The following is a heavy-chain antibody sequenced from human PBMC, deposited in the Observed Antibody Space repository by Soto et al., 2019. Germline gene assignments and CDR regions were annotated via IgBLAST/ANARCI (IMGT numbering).Heavy chain of an antibody. V-gene: IGHV1-2*02. CDR1: GYTFAGYY. CDR2: INPNSGGT. D-gene: IGHD2-2*01. Sequence: VASVKVSCKASGYTFAGYYMHWVRQAPGQGLEWMGWINPNSGGTNYAQKFQGRVTMTRDTSISTAYMELSRLRSDDTAVYYCARFSTSGYYGMDVWGQGTTVTVSS. J-gene: IGHJ6*02. CDR3: ARFSTSGYYGMDV.